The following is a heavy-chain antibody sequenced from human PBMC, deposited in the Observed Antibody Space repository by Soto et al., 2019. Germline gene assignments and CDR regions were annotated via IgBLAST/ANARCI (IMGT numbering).Heavy chain of an antibody. CDR2: ISANNGNT. CDR1: GYTFTSYG. CDR3: AKNYYDFWSGYYHDYYYYMDV. D-gene: IGHD3-3*01. Sequence: ASVKVSCKASGYTFTSYGMSWVRQAPGQGLEWMGWISANNGNTNYAQKLQGRVTMTRNTSISTAYMELSSLRSEDTAVYYCAKNYYDFWSGYYHDYYYYMDVWGKGTTVTVSS. J-gene: IGHJ6*03. V-gene: IGHV1-18*01.